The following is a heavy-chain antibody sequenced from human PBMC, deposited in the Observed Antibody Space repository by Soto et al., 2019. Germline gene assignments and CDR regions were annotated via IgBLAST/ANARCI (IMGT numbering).Heavy chain of an antibody. V-gene: IGHV4-31*03. CDR2: ISYSGNT. CDR1: GVSISSSSYY. J-gene: IGHJ4*02. D-gene: IGHD3-22*01. Sequence: QVQLQESGPGLVKPSQTLSLTCNVSGVSISSSSYYWSWIRQNPGKGLEWIGYISYSGNTHYNPSIESRVTLSRDTSENQSSLRLSSVTAADTAVYFCARDRTAYYRFVYWGQGSLVTVSS. CDR3: ARDRTAYYRFVY.